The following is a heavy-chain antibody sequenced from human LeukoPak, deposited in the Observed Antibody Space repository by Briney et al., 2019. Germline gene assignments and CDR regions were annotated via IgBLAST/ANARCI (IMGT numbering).Heavy chain of an antibody. CDR1: GFTFSSYE. D-gene: IGHD6-19*01. Sequence: GGSLRLSCAASGFTFSSYEMDWVRQAPEKGLEWISYISSSGGYMYADSVKGRFTISRDNAKNSLYLQMNSLRAEDTGVYYCARHNGWCDYWGQGTLVTVSS. J-gene: IGHJ4*02. CDR3: ARHNGWCDY. CDR2: ISSSGGYM. V-gene: IGHV3-48*03.